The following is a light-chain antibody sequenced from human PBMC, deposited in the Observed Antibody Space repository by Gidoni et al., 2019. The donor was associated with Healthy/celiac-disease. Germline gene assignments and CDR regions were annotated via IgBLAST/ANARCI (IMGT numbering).Light chain of an antibody. Sequence: SYELTQPPSVSVSPGQTARITCSGDALQKKYAYWYQQKSGQTTVLVIYEDSKRPSGIPERVSGSSSGTMATLTISGAQVEDEADYYCYSTDSSGNHRRVVFGGGTKLTVL. V-gene: IGLV3-10*01. CDR2: EDS. J-gene: IGLJ2*01. CDR1: ALQKKY. CDR3: YSTDSSGNHRRVV.